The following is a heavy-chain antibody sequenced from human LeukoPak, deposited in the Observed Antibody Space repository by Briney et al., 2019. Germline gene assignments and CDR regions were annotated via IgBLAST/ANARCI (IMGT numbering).Heavy chain of an antibody. Sequence: PWETLSLTCTVSGYSISRGYYWGWIRQPPGKGLEWVANIKQDGSEKYYVDSVKGRFTISRDNAKNSLYLQMNSLRAEDTAVYYCAREYSSGWYEQKAFDYWGQGTLVTVSS. CDR1: GYSISRGYY. V-gene: IGHV3-7*01. CDR3: AREYSSGWYEQKAFDY. J-gene: IGHJ4*02. CDR2: IKQDGSEK. D-gene: IGHD6-19*01.